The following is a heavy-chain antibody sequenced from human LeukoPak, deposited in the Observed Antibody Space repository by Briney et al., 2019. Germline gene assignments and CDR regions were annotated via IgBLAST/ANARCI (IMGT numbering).Heavy chain of an antibody. J-gene: IGHJ4*02. CDR3: AKLYFDGSGYYYPFDY. CDR2: IQNDGVDK. D-gene: IGHD3-22*01. Sequence: TGGSLRLSCAASGFTFRSYGMHWVRQAPGKGLEWLTFIQNDGVDKFYADSVKGRFTISRDNSKNTLYLQLNSLRAEDTAVYYCAKLYFDGSGYYYPFDYWGQGSLVTVSS. V-gene: IGHV3-30*02. CDR1: GFTFRSYG.